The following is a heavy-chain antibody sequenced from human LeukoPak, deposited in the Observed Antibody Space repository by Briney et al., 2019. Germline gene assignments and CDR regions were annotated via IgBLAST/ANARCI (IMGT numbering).Heavy chain of an antibody. Sequence: SETLSLTCTVSGGSISSSSYYWGWIRQPPGKGLEWIGSIYYSGSTYYNPSIKSRVTISVDTSKNQFSLKLSSVTAADTAVYYCARHLFQGAEEQYGDYVSHFDYWGQGTLVTVSS. CDR2: IYYSGST. V-gene: IGHV4-39*01. J-gene: IGHJ4*02. CDR3: ARHLFQGAEEQYGDYVSHFDY. D-gene: IGHD4-17*01. CDR1: GGSISSSSYY.